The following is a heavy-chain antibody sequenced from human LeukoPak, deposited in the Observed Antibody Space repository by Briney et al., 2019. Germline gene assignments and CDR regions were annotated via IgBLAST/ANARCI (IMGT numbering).Heavy chain of an antibody. V-gene: IGHV3-11*03. Sequence: GGSLRLSCAASGFTFSDYYMSWIRQAPGKGLEWVSYISSSSSYTNYADSVKGRFTISRDNAKNSRYLQMNSLRAEDTAVYYCARRVVTISDDAFDIWGQGTMVTVSS. CDR1: GFTFSDYY. D-gene: IGHD4-23*01. CDR2: ISSSSSYT. CDR3: ARRVVTISDDAFDI. J-gene: IGHJ3*02.